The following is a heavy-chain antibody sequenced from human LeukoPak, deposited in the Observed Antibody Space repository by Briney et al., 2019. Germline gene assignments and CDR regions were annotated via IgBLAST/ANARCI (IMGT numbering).Heavy chain of an antibody. CDR2: RNPNSGNT. D-gene: IGHD6-6*01. CDR1: GYTFTSYD. J-gene: IGHJ4*02. Sequence: ASVKVSCKASGYTFTSYDINWVRQATGQGLEWMGWRNPNSGNTGYAQKFQGRVTMTRNTSISTAYMELSSLRSEDTAVYYCARGSGSSSLFDYWGQGTLVTVSS. CDR3: ARGSGSSSLFDY. V-gene: IGHV1-8*01.